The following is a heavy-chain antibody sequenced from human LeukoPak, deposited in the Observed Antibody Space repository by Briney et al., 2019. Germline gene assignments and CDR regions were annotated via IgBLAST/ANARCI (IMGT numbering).Heavy chain of an antibody. V-gene: IGHV1-8*03. CDR1: GYTFTSYD. CDR3: ARGRYDSSGYYSY. D-gene: IGHD3-22*01. CDR2: MNPDSGDT. Sequence: ASVKVSCKASGYTFTSYDISWVRQATGQGLEWMGWMNPDSGDTGYAQKFQGRVTVTRDTSISTAYMELSSLRSDDTAVYYCARGRYDSSGYYSYWGQGTLVTVSS. J-gene: IGHJ4*02.